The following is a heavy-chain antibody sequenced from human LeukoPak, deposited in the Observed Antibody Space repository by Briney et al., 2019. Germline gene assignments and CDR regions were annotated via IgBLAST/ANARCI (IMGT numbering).Heavy chain of an antibody. CDR3: AARPLAYCGGDCYSLDY. J-gene: IGHJ4*02. CDR2: IVVGGGNT. V-gene: IGHV1-58*01. Sequence: SVKVSCKASGFTFNSSAVQWVRQARGQRLEWIGWIVVGGGNTNYAQKFQERVTITRDMSTSTAYMELSSLRSEDTAVYYCAARPLAYCGGDCYSLDYWGQGTLVTVSS. D-gene: IGHD2-21*02. CDR1: GFTFNSSA.